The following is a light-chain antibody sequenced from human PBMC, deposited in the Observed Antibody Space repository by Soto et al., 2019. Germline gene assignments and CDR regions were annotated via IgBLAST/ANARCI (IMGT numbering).Light chain of an antibody. J-gene: IGKJ2*01. V-gene: IGKV3-15*01. CDR3: QQYKSWPPYT. CDR1: QSVSSD. CDR2: RAS. Sequence: EMVLTQSPATLYVSPGERATLSCRASQSVSSDLAWYQQKLGQAPRLLIYRASTRATGIPARFSGSGSGTEFTLTISSLQSEDFAVYYCQQYKSWPPYTFGQGTKLEIK.